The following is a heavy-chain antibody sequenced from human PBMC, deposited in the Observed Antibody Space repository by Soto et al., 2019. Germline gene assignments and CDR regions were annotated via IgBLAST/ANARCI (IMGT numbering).Heavy chain of an antibody. CDR2: IYYSGNT. V-gene: IGHV4-30-4*01. CDR3: ARVPDR. D-gene: IGHD2-2*01. Sequence: PSETLSLTCAVSGGSISSGGYYWSWIRQPPGKGLEWIGCIYYSGNTYYNPSLKRRFSISVDTSKNQFSLQLSSVTVADTAVYYCARVPDRWGQGTLVTVSS. J-gene: IGHJ5*02. CDR1: GGSISSGGYY.